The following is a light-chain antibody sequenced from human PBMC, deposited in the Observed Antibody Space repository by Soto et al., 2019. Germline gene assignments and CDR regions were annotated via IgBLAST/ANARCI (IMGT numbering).Light chain of an antibody. Sequence: DIVMTQSPDSLAVSLGERATINCKSSQSVLYSSNNKNYFVWYQQKPGQPPKLLIYWASTRESGVPDRFSGSGSGTDFTLTISSLQAEDVAVYYCQQYYSAPWTFGQGTKVEIK. V-gene: IGKV4-1*01. CDR3: QQYYSAPWT. CDR1: QSVLYSSNNKNY. J-gene: IGKJ1*01. CDR2: WAS.